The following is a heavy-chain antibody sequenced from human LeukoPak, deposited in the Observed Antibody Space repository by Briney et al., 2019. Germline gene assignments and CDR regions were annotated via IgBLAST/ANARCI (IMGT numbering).Heavy chain of an antibody. CDR2: ISSSGSTI. CDR1: GGSISSYY. V-gene: IGHV3-11*04. J-gene: IGHJ4*02. Sequence: PSETLSLTCTVSGGSISSYYWSWIRQAPGKGLEWVSYISSSGSTIYYADSVKGRFTISRDNAKNSLYLQMNSLRADDTAVYFCAGGAGFLIDYWGQGALVTVSS. CDR3: AGGAGFLIDY. D-gene: IGHD2/OR15-2a*01.